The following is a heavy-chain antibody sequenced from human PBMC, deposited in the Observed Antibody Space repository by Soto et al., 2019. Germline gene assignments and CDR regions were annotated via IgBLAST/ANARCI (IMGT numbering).Heavy chain of an antibody. CDR3: ARGRDGYNTY. V-gene: IGHV4-59*01. D-gene: IGHD5-12*01. J-gene: IGHJ4*02. CDR2: IYYSGST. Sequence: SETLSLTCTVSGGSISSYYWSWIRQPPGKGLEWIGYIYYSGSTNYNPSLKSRVTISVDTSKNQFSLKLSSVTAADTAVYYCARGRDGYNTYWGQGTLVTVS. CDR1: GGSISSYY.